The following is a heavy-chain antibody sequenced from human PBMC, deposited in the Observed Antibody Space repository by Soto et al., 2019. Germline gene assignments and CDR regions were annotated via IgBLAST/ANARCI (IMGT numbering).Heavy chain of an antibody. CDR1: GGTFSSHT. D-gene: IGHD3-22*01. V-gene: IGHV1-69*02. CDR3: GISKHDSNFYYYGTDV. Sequence: QVQLVQSGAEVKKPGSSLKVSCKASGGTFSSHTISWVRLAPGQGLEWMGRTIPILGITNYAQNFQGRVTLTADKSTDTASMELSSLRSEDTAVYYCGISKHDSNFYYYGTDVWGQGTTVTVSS. CDR2: TIPILGIT. J-gene: IGHJ6*02.